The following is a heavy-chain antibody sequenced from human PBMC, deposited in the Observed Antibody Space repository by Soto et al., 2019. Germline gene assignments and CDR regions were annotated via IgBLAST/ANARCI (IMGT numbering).Heavy chain of an antibody. V-gene: IGHV3-74*01. J-gene: IGHJ4*02. D-gene: IGHD6-19*01. CDR3: ARDCLTGPGIAVAGTFLY. CDR1: GFTFSSYW. CDR2: INSDGSST. Sequence: EVQLVESGGGLVQPGGPLRLSCAASGFTFSSYWMHWVRQAPGKGLVWVSRINSDGSSTTYADSVKGRFTISRDNAKNTLYLQMNSLRAEDTAVYYCARDCLTGPGIAVAGTFLYWGQGTLVTVSS.